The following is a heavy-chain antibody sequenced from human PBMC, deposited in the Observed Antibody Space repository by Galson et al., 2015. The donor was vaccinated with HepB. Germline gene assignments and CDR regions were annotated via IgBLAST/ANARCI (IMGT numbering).Heavy chain of an antibody. D-gene: IGHD2-21*02. J-gene: IGHJ4*02. CDR2: ISGSGGST. CDR1: GFTFSSYA. CDR3: AKDGPMVTATRGEYYFDY. Sequence: SLRLSCAASGFTFSSYAMSWVRQAPGKGLEWVSAISGSGGSTYYADSVKGRFTISRDNSKNTLYLQMNSLRAEDTAVYYCAKDGPMVTATRGEYYFDYWGQGTLVTVSS. V-gene: IGHV3-23*01.